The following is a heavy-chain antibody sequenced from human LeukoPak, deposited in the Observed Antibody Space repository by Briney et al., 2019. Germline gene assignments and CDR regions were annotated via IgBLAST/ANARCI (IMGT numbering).Heavy chain of an antibody. Sequence: GGSLRLSCAASGFTFSSYGMHWARQAPGKGLEWVAFIRYDGSNKYYADSVKGRFTISRDNSKNTLYLQMNSLRAEDTAVYYCAKDPITMVRGMSNYFDYWGQGTLVTVSS. CDR2: IRYDGSNK. CDR3: AKDPITMVRGMSNYFDY. CDR1: GFTFSSYG. J-gene: IGHJ4*02. V-gene: IGHV3-30*02. D-gene: IGHD3-10*01.